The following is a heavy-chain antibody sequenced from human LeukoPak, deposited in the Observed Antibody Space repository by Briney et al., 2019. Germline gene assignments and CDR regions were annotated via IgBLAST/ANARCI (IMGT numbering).Heavy chain of an antibody. CDR3: ARVRYCSSTSCYNWFDP. J-gene: IGHJ5*02. Sequence: GGSLRLSCAASGFTFSSYWMHWVRQAPGKGLVWVSRINSDGSSTDYADSVKGRFTISRDNAKNTLYLQMNSLRAEDTAVYYCARVRYCSSTSCYNWFDPWGQGTLVTVSS. CDR1: GFTFSSYW. V-gene: IGHV3-74*01. CDR2: INSDGSST. D-gene: IGHD2-2*01.